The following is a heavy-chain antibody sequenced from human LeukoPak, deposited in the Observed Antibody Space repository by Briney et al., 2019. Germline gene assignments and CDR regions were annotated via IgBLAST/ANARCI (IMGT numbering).Heavy chain of an antibody. V-gene: IGHV5-51*01. J-gene: IGHJ4*02. CDR3: ARKGGDTATVSFDY. Sequence: VESLKLSCKGSGYGFTSYWIGWVRQMPGKGLEWMGIIYPGDSDTIYSPSFQGQVTISADKSISTAYLQSSSLKASDTAMYYCARKGGDTATVSFDYWGQGTLVTVSS. D-gene: IGHD5-18*01. CDR2: IYPGDSDT. CDR1: GYGFTSYW.